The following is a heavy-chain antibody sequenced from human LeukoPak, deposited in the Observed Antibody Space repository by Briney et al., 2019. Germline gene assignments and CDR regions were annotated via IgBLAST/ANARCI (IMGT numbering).Heavy chain of an antibody. CDR1: GYTFTSYD. D-gene: IGHD3-22*01. Sequence: ASVKVSCKASGYTFTSYDINWVRQAPGQGLEWMGWMNPNSGNTGYVQKFRGRVTITRNTSISTAYMELNSLRSQDNGVYYCARPYYYDSSGYFSLAFDIWGQGTMVTVSS. CDR2: MNPNSGNT. J-gene: IGHJ3*02. CDR3: ARPYYYDSSGYFSLAFDI. V-gene: IGHV1-8*03.